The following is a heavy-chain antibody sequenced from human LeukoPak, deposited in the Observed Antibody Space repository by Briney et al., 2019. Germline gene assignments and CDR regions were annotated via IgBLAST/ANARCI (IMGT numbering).Heavy chain of an antibody. CDR1: GFTFSSYS. V-gene: IGHV3-21*01. CDR3: AREERFLEWSYYYGMDV. Sequence: GSLRLSCAASGFTFSSYSMNWVRQAPGKGLEWVSSISSSSSYIYYADSVKGRFTISRDNAKNSLYLQMNSLRAEDTAVYYCAREERFLEWSYYYGMDVWGQGTTVTVSS. CDR2: ISSSSSYI. D-gene: IGHD3-3*01. J-gene: IGHJ6*02.